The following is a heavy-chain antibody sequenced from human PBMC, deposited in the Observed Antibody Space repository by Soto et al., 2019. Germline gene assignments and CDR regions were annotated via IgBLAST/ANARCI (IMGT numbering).Heavy chain of an antibody. CDR3: AKGPRLRWDGDDAFEI. D-gene: IGHD4-17*01. CDR1: GFTFSSYG. J-gene: IGHJ3*02. Sequence: PGGSLRLSCAASGFTFSSYGMHWVRQAPGKGLEWVAVISYDGSNKYYADSVKGRFTISRDNSKNTLYLQMNSLRAEDTAVYYCAKGPRLRWDGDDAFEIWGQGTMVTVSS. V-gene: IGHV3-30*18. CDR2: ISYDGSNK.